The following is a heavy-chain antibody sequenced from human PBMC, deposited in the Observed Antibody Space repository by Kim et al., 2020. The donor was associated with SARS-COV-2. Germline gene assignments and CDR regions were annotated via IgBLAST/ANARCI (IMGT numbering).Heavy chain of an antibody. CDR3: ARVGGYDPFVDY. J-gene: IGHJ4*02. V-gene: IGHV4-34*01. Sequence: SETLSLTCAVYGGSFSGYYWSWIRQPPGKGLEWIGEINHSGSTNYNPSLKSRVTISVDTSKNQFSLKLSSVTAADTAVYYCARVGGYDPFVDYWGQGTLVTVSS. D-gene: IGHD5-12*01. CDR1: GGSFSGYY. CDR2: INHSGST.